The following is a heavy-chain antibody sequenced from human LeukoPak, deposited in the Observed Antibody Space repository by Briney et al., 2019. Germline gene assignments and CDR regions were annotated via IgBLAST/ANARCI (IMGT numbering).Heavy chain of an antibody. CDR3: ARAAYNDFWSEYNYFGP. V-gene: IGHV1-69*01. CDR1: GGTFSYTA. D-gene: IGHD3-3*01. Sequence: WASVKVSCKASGGTFSYTAISWARQAPGQGLEWMGGIIPLFGTTNYAQKFQGRVTITDSTTTAYMELSSLRSDDTAMYYCARAAYNDFWSEYNYFGPWGQGSLVTVSS. CDR2: IIPLFGTT. J-gene: IGHJ5*02.